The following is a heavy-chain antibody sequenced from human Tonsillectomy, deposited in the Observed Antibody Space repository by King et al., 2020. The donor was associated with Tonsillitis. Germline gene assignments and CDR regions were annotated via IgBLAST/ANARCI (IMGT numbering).Heavy chain of an antibody. D-gene: IGHD1-26*01. CDR2: IDSSSGYI. V-gene: IGHV3-21*01. Sequence: VQLVESGGGLVKPGGCLRLSCAASGLTFSSYSMNWVRQAPGMWLEWVSSIDSSSGYIYSADSMKGRFTTSRDNAKNSLYLQMSSLRAEDTAVYYCARGHSGSYQRTDAFDIWGQGTMVTVSS. J-gene: IGHJ3*02. CDR3: ARGHSGSYQRTDAFDI. CDR1: GLTFSSYS.